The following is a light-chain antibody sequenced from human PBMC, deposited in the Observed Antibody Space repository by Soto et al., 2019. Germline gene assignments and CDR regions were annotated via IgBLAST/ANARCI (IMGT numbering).Light chain of an antibody. V-gene: IGKV2-24*01. J-gene: IGKJ1*01. CDR2: QIS. Sequence: IVLTQTPLSSAFTLGQPASFSCGSSESLVHSDGKTYLGWLHLRPGQPPRLLIYQISRRPPGVPDRFSGSGAGTNFTLKISRVEPEDVGIFYCMQASQLRTFGQGTKVEIK. CDR3: MQASQLRT. CDR1: ESLVHSDGKTY.